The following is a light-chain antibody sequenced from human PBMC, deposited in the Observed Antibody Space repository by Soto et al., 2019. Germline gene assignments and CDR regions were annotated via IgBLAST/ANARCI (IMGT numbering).Light chain of an antibody. CDR3: QQYGSSPLT. CDR1: QSVSSSY. J-gene: IGKJ4*02. V-gene: IGKV3-20*01. CDR2: GAS. Sequence: SPMERGCLSLXXHQSVSSSYFAWYQQTPGQAPRLLFCGASSRATGIPDRFSGSGSGTDFTLTISILEAEDVVVYCCQQYGSSPLTFGGGTKVDIK.